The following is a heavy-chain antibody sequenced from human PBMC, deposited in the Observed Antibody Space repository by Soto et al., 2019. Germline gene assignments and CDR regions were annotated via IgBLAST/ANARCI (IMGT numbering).Heavy chain of an antibody. CDR2: IIPIFGTA. J-gene: IGHJ5*02. CDR1: GGNFRIIS. V-gene: IGHV1-69*13. CDR3: ARAITMIVPAPDGYWFDP. Sequence: RPPVNVSFTTGGGNFRIISMSCVRHTHEQGLEWMGGIIPIFGTANYAQKFQGRVTITADESTSTAYMELSSLRSEDTAVYYCARAITMIVPAPDGYWFDPCGQGNLV. D-gene: IGHD3-22*01.